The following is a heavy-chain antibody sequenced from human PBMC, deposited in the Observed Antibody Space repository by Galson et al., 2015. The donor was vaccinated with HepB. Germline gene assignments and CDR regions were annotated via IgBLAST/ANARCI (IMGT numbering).Heavy chain of an antibody. CDR3: AKGLVYSRGPNYFDY. CDR1: GFTFSSYA. V-gene: IGHV3-23*01. CDR2: ISGSGGST. Sequence: SLRLSCAASGFTFSSYAMSWVRQAPGKGLEWVSAISGSGGSTYYADSVKGRFTISRDNSKNTPYLQMNSLRAEDTAVYYCAKGLVYSRGPNYFDYWGQGTLVTVSS. J-gene: IGHJ4*02. D-gene: IGHD6-13*01.